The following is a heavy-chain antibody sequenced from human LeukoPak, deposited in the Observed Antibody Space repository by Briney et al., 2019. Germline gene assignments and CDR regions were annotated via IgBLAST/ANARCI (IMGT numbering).Heavy chain of an antibody. J-gene: IGHJ4*02. D-gene: IGHD3-22*01. Sequence: SVKVSCKASGFTFTSCAMQWVRQARGQRLEWIGWIVVGSGNTNYAQKFQERVTITRDMSTSTAYMELSSLRSEDTAVYYCAACTWAPPPYDSCMDYWGQGTLVTVSS. V-gene: IGHV1-58*02. CDR2: IVVGSGNT. CDR1: GFTFTSCA. CDR3: AACTWAPPPYDSCMDY.